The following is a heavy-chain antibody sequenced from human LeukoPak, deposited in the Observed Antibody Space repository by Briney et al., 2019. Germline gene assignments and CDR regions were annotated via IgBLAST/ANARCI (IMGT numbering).Heavy chain of an antibody. V-gene: IGHV4-34*01. D-gene: IGHD2-2*01. J-gene: IGHJ3*02. CDR1: GGSFSGYY. Sequence: SETLSLTCAVYGGSFSGYYWSWIRQPPGKGLEWIGEINHSGSTNHNPSLKSRLTTSVDTSNNRFSLNLSFVTAEDTAVYYCARSRPYCTTTICCERPGAFEIWGQETLITVSS. CDR2: INHSGST. CDR3: ARSRPYCTTTICCERPGAFEI.